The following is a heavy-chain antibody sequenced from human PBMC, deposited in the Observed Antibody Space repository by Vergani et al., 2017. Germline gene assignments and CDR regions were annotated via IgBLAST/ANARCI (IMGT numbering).Heavy chain of an antibody. D-gene: IGHD2-8*01. CDR3: PRYCTSRGCPDNYGMDG. V-gene: IGHV3-21*06. CDR2: IGSSGPYI. CDR1: GFTFSDFS. J-gene: IGHJ6*02. Sequence: VQLVESGGGLVKPGGSLRLSCAASGFTFSDFSMSWVRQPPGKGLEWVAFIGSSGPYINYADSVKGRFIISRDNTNTSLFLQLRSLNAEDAAVYYCPRYCTSRGCPDNYGMDGWGQGATVTVSS.